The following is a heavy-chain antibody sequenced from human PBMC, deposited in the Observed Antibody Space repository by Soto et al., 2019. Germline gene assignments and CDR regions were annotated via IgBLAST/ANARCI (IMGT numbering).Heavy chain of an antibody. V-gene: IGHV3-23*01. Sequence: PGGSLRLSCAASGFTFSSYAMSWVRQAPGKGLEWVSAISGSGGSTYYADSVKGRFTISRDNSKNTLYLQMNSLRAEDTAVYYCAKERYSSSWYLGRVEFDYWGQGTLVTVS. J-gene: IGHJ4*02. CDR3: AKERYSSSWYLGRVEFDY. CDR1: GFTFSSYA. D-gene: IGHD6-13*01. CDR2: ISGSGGST.